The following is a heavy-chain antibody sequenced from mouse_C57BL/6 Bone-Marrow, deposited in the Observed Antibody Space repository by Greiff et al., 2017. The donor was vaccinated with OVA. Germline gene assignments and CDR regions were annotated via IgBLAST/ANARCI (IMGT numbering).Heavy chain of an antibody. J-gene: IGHJ2*01. CDR1: GYTFTDYE. V-gene: IGHV1-15*01. Sequence: VKLQESGAELVRPGASVTLSCKASGYTFTDYEMHWVKQTPVHGLEWIGAIDPETGGTAYNQKFKGKATLTADKSSSTAYLELRSLTSEDSAVYYCTREETGRCFDYWGQGTTLTVSS. D-gene: IGHD4-1*01. CDR2: IDPETGGT. CDR3: TREETGRCFDY.